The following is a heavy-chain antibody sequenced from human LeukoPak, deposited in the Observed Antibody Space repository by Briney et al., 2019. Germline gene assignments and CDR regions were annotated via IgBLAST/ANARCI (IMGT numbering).Heavy chain of an antibody. Sequence: QPGRSLRLSCAASGFTFSSYGMHWVRQAPGKGLEWVAVISYDGSNKYYADSVKGRFTISRDNSKNTLYLQMNSLGAEDTAVYYCAKPYVDTAMVADFFDYWGQGTLVTVSS. J-gene: IGHJ4*02. V-gene: IGHV3-30*18. CDR1: GFTFSSYG. D-gene: IGHD5-18*01. CDR3: AKPYVDTAMVADFFDY. CDR2: ISYDGSNK.